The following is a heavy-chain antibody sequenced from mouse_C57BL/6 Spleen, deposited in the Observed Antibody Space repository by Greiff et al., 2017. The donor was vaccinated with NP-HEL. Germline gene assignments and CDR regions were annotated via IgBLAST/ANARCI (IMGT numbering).Heavy chain of an antibody. D-gene: IGHD1-1*01. CDR3: ERRDCGIAGGFAY. J-gene: IGHJ3*01. CDR1: GFTFSDYG. V-gene: IGHV5-17*01. CDR2: ISSGSSTT. Sequence: EVMLVESGGGLVKPGGSLKLSCAASGFTFSDYGMHWVRQAPEKGLEWVAYISSGSSTTYYADTVKGRFTISRDNAKNTLYLQITRLRSEDTAVNSWERRDCGIAGGFAYWGQGTMVTVSA.